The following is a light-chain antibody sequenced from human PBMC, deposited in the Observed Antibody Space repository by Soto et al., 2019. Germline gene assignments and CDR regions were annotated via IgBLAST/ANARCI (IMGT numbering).Light chain of an antibody. CDR1: ALPKQY. J-gene: IGLJ2*01. V-gene: IGLV3-25*03. CDR2: KDS. Sequence: SYELTQPPSVSVSPGQTARITCSGEALPKQYAYWYQQKPGQAPVLAIYKDSERPSGIPERFSGSSSGTTVTLTISGVQAEDEADYYCQSADSSGTYVVFGGGTKLTVL. CDR3: QSADSSGTYVV.